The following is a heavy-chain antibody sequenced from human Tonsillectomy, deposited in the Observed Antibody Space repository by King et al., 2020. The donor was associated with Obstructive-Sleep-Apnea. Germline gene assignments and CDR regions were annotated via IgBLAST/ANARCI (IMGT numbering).Heavy chain of an antibody. CDR3: ARVRIIDGSYSIDY. Sequence: MQLVQSGAEVKKPGASVQVSCKASGYTFTGYYIHWVRQAPGQGLEWMGWINPNSGGTNYAQKFQGRVTMTRDTSISTAYMELSSLKSDDTAVYYCARVRIIDGSYSIDYWGQGTLVTVSS. CDR1: GYTFTGYY. V-gene: IGHV1-2*02. CDR2: INPNSGGT. J-gene: IGHJ4*02. D-gene: IGHD1-26*01.